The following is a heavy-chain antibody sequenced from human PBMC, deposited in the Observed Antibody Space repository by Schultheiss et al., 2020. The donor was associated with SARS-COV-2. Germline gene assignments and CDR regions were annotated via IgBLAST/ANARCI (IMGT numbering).Heavy chain of an antibody. Sequence: SVKVSCKASGYIFTSYYIHWVRQAPGQGLEWMGGIIPIFGTANYAQKFQGRVTITADESTSTAYRELRSLRSDDTAVYYCARNKVPNALDIWGQGTTVTVSS. CDR1: GYIFTSYY. V-gene: IGHV1-69*13. J-gene: IGHJ3*02. CDR2: IIPIFGTA. CDR3: ARNKVPNALDI.